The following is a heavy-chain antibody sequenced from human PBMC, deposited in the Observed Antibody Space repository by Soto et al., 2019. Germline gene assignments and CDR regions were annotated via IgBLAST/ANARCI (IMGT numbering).Heavy chain of an antibody. CDR3: ARGERERWLNY. V-gene: IGHV1-69*06. J-gene: IGHJ4*02. D-gene: IGHD5-12*01. Sequence: ASVKVSCKASGGTFSSYAISWVGQAPGQGLEWMGGIIPIFGTANYAQKFQGRVTITADKSTSTAYMELSSLRPEDTAVYYCARGERERWLNYWGQGTLVTVSA. CDR2: IIPIFGTA. CDR1: GGTFSSYA.